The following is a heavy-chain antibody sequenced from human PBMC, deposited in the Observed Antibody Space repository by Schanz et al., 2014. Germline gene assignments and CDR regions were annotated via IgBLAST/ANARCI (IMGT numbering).Heavy chain of an antibody. Sequence: VQVVESGGDLVKPGGSLRLSCAASGFTFSDHYMDWVRQAPGKGLEWVGRITNKPNNYNTEYAASVKGRFTISRDDSRNSLYLQMSSLKTEDTAVYYCARQPGRITVSGVVSNWFDPWGQGTLXTVSS. V-gene: IGHV3-72*01. CDR3: ARQPGRITVSGVVSNWFDP. D-gene: IGHD3-3*01. J-gene: IGHJ5*02. CDR1: GFTFSDHY. CDR2: ITNKPNNYNT.